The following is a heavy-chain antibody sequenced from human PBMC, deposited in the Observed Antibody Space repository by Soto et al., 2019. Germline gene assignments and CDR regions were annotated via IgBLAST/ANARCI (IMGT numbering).Heavy chain of an antibody. CDR1: GYSFTSYW. Sequence: GESLKISCKGSGYSFTSYWIGWVRQMPGKGLEWMGIIYPGDSDTRYSPSFQGQVTISADKSISTAYLQWSSLKASDTAMYYCAGPSSSGWYGPSYYYYGIDVWGQGTTVTVSS. CDR2: IYPGDSDT. J-gene: IGHJ6*02. D-gene: IGHD6-19*01. CDR3: AGPSSSGWYGPSYYYYGIDV. V-gene: IGHV5-51*01.